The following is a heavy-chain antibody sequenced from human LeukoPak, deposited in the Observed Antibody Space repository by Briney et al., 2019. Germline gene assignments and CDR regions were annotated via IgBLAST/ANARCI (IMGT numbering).Heavy chain of an antibody. V-gene: IGHV3-53*01. CDR2: IYSGGTT. CDR1: GFTVSSNY. Sequence: GGSLRLSCAASGFTVSSNYMNWVRQAPGKGLEWVSIIYSGGTTYYADSVKGRFTISRDNSKNTLYLQMNRLRAEDTAVYYCARYGSGFDYWGQGTLVTVSS. D-gene: IGHD3-10*01. J-gene: IGHJ4*02. CDR3: ARYGSGFDY.